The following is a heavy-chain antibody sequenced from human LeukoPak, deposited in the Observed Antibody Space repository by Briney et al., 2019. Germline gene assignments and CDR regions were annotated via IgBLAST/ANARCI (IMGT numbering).Heavy chain of an antibody. CDR2: IASDGGAK. V-gene: IGHV3-30*03. CDR1: GFSFSNHG. Sequence: GGSLRLSCVASGFSFSNHGMHWVRQAPGKGLEWVSVIASDGGAKFYADSVRGRFTLSRDNPKNMFFLQMNLLTVEDTAIYYCAREATWGQWYFDHWGQGTPVTVSS. D-gene: IGHD6-19*01. J-gene: IGHJ4*02. CDR3: AREATWGQWYFDH.